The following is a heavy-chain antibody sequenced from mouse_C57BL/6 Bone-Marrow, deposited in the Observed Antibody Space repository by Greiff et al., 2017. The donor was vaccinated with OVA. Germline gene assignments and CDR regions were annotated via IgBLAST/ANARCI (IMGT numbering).Heavy chain of an antibody. V-gene: IGHV7-3*01. D-gene: IGHD1-1*01. CDR2: IRNKANGYTT. Sequence: DVHLVESGGGLVQPGGSLSLSCAASGFTFTDYYMSWVRQPPGKALEWLGFIRNKANGYTTEYSASVKGRFTISRDNSQSILYLQMNALRAEDSATYYCARYRTVASSYAMDYWGQGTSVTVSS. J-gene: IGHJ4*01. CDR3: ARYRTVASSYAMDY. CDR1: GFTFTDYY.